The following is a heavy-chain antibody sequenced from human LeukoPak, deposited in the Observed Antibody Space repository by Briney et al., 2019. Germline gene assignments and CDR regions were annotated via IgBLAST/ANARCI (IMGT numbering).Heavy chain of an antibody. CDR2: ISWNSGII. D-gene: IGHD6-19*01. J-gene: IGHJ4*02. V-gene: IGHV3-9*03. Sequence: GGSLRLSCAASGFTFDDYAMHWVRQAPGKGLEWVSGISWNSGIIVYADSVKGRFTISRDNAKNSLYLQMNSLRPEDMAQYYCAKDYRAVAGTGGAFDYWGQGTLVTVSS. CDR3: AKDYRAVAGTGGAFDY. CDR1: GFTFDDYA.